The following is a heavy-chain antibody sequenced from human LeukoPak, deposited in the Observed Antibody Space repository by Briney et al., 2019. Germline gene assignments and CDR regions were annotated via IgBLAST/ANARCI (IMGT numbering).Heavy chain of an antibody. Sequence: GASVKVSCKASGYTFTGYYMHWVRQAPGQGLEWMGIINPSGGSTSYAQKFQGRVTMTRDTSTSTVYMELSSLRSEDTAVYYCAREDSSGWYQRDHFDYWGQGTLVTVSS. CDR3: AREDSSGWYQRDHFDY. CDR2: INPSGGST. V-gene: IGHV1-46*01. J-gene: IGHJ4*02. D-gene: IGHD6-19*01. CDR1: GYTFTGYY.